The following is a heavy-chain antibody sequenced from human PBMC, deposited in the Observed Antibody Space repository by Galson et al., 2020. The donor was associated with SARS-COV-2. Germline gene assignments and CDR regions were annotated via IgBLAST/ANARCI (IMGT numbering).Heavy chain of an antibody. D-gene: IGHD2-8*01. Sequence: ASVKVSCKASGYTFTNYGITWVRQVPGQGLEWMGWISAYNGKTNYAQKYQGRVIMTTDASTRTAFMELRSLRSDDTAEYYCAREGEPLIAGMMYYHYGMDVWGQVTRVTVSS. CDR2: ISAYNGKT. CDR1: GYTFTNYG. J-gene: IGHJ6*02. CDR3: AREGEPLIAGMMYYHYGMDV. V-gene: IGHV1-18*04.